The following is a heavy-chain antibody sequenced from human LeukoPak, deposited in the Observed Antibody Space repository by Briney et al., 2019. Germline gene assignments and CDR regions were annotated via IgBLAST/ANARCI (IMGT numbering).Heavy chain of an antibody. Sequence: GGSLRLSCAASGFTFSNYNMNWVRQAPGKGLEWVSFITSRSSSIYYADSVKGRFTISRDNTQNSLYLQMNSLRDEDTAVYYCARDSRFGKLLIPYFDYWGQGTLVTVSS. CDR2: ITSRSSSI. CDR1: GFTFSNYN. CDR3: ARDSRFGKLLIPYFDY. V-gene: IGHV3-48*02. J-gene: IGHJ4*02. D-gene: IGHD3-10*01.